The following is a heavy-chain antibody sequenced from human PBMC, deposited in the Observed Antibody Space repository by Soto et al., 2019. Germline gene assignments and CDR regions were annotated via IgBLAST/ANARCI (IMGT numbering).Heavy chain of an antibody. CDR2: ISYDGSNK. V-gene: IGHV3-30-3*01. CDR1: GFTFSSYA. CDR3: ARDSSKAQTYYYYGMDV. Sequence: GGSLRLSCAASGFTFSSYAMHWVRQAPGKGLEWVAVISYDGSNKYYADSVKGRFTISRDNSKNTLYLQMNSLRAEDTAVYYCARDSSKAQTYYYYGMDVWGQGTTVTVSS. J-gene: IGHJ6*02.